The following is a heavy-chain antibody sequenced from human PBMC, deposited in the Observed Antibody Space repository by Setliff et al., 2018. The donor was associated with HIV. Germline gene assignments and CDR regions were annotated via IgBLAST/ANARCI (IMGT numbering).Heavy chain of an antibody. V-gene: IGHV4-59*11. J-gene: IGHJ4*02. CDR2: IYSTGST. CDR3: AKGAGFYGDYTFDH. Sequence: SSETLSLTCTVSGPSINIHYWSWIRQSPGKGFEWIGYIYSTGSTNHNPSLQSRVTISMVASRNQFSLKVTSVTAADTAVYYCAKGAGFYGDYTFDHWGQGRQVTVSS. D-gene: IGHD4-17*01. CDR1: GPSINIHY.